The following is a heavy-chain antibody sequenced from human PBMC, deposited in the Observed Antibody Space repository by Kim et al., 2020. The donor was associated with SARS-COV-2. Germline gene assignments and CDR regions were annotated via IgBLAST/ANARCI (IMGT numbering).Heavy chain of an antibody. J-gene: IGHJ4*02. CDR3: AKGVHYYDSSGYQIGY. CDR2: ISWDGGST. CDR1: GFTFDDYS. V-gene: IGHV3-43*01. D-gene: IGHD3-22*01. Sequence: GGSLRLSCAASGFTFDDYSMHWVRQAPGKGLEWVSLISWDGGSTYYADSVKGRFTISRDNSKNSLYLQMNSLRTEDTALYYCAKGVHYYDSSGYQIGYWGQGTLVTVSS.